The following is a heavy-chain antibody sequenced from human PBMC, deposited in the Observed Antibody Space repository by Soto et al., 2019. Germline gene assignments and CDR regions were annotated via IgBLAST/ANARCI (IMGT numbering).Heavy chain of an antibody. V-gene: IGHV3-74*01. CDR3: ARSVRSGSFPYYYYAMDV. J-gene: IGHJ6*02. Sequence: GGSLRLSCAASGFTSSNYWMHWVRQAPGKGLVWVSRIKSDGSSTSYADSVEGRFTISRDNAKNTLDLQMHGLRAEDMAVYYCARSVRSGSFPYYYYAMDVWGQGTTVTVSS. CDR2: IKSDGSST. CDR1: GFTSSNYW. D-gene: IGHD3-10*01.